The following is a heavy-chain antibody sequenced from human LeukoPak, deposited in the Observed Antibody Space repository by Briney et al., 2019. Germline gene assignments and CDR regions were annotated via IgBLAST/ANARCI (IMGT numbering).Heavy chain of an antibody. J-gene: IGHJ6*02. V-gene: IGHV1-2*02. CDR2: NNPNSGGT. CDR3: ARDLPMTTGYYYYGMDV. D-gene: IGHD4-4*01. Sequence: GASVKVSCKASGYTFIGYYMHWVRQAPGQGLEWMGWNNPNSGGTNYAQKFQGRVTMTRDTSISTAYMELSRLRSDDTAVYYCARDLPMTTGYYYYGMDVWGQGTTVTVSS. CDR1: GYTFIGYY.